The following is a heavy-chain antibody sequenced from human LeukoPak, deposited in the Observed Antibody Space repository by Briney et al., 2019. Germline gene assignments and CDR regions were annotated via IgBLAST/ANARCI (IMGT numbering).Heavy chain of an antibody. J-gene: IGHJ3*02. CDR2: IWYDGSNE. Sequence: GGSLRLSCAASGFTLTSYAMHWVRQAPGKGLEWVAVIWYDGSNEYYSDSVKGRFAISRDISKNTLYLQMNGLRAEDTAVYYCARGRSITLLRGVAMSDGFDIWGQGAMVTVSS. D-gene: IGHD3-10*01. CDR1: GFTLTSYA. CDR3: ARGRSITLLRGVAMSDGFDI. V-gene: IGHV3-33*01.